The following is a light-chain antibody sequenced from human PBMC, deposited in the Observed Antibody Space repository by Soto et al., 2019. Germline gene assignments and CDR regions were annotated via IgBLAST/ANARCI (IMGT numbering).Light chain of an antibody. CDR3: AAWDDSLNGVV. CDR1: SSNIGSKT. V-gene: IGLV1-44*01. J-gene: IGLJ2*01. CDR2: SNN. Sequence: QSVLTQPPSASGTPGQRVTISCSGSSSNIGSKTVNSYQQLPGTAPKLLIYSNNQRPSGVPDRFSGSKSGTSASLAISGLQDEDEADYYCAAWDDSLNGVVFGGGTKLTVL.